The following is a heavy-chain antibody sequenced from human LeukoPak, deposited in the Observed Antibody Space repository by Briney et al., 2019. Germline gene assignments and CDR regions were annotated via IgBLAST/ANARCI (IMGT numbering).Heavy chain of an antibody. J-gene: IGHJ3*02. D-gene: IGHD6-25*01. CDR2: IRPDGSEG. Sequence: GGSLRLSCTTSGITFSNSWMSWVRQAPGKGLEWVATIRPDGSEGYYADSVRGRFTISRDNAKNTLYLQMNSLRAEDTAVYYCARRSAAKDAFDIWGQGTMVTVSS. CDR1: GITFSNSW. V-gene: IGHV3-7*01. CDR3: ARRSAAKDAFDI.